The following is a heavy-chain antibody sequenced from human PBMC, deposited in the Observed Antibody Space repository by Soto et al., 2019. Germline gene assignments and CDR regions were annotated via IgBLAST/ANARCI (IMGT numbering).Heavy chain of an antibody. J-gene: IGHJ5*01. Sequence: PGESLKISCKGSGYSFTSYWISWVRQMPGKGLEWMGRIDPSDSYTNYSPSFQGHVAISADKSISTAYLQWSSLKASDTAMYYCASPGILYSSGWYVYWGQGTLVTVSS. CDR2: IDPSDSYT. D-gene: IGHD6-19*01. CDR3: ASPGILYSSGWYVY. V-gene: IGHV5-10-1*01. CDR1: GYSFTSYW.